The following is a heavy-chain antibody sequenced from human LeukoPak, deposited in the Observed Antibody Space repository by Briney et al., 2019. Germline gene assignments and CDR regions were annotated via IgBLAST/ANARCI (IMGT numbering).Heavy chain of an antibody. CDR3: ATGAGSPCYFDY. V-gene: IGHV3-23*01. CDR2: IRDFGGST. J-gene: IGHJ4*02. D-gene: IGHD1-1*01. CDR1: GFTFSSYA. Sequence: PGGSLRLSCAASGFTFSSYAMTWVSQAPGKGLESVSLIRDFGGSTYYADSVKGRFTISRDNSKNTLYLQMNSLRDEDTAVYYCATGAGSPCYFDYWGQGTLVTVSS.